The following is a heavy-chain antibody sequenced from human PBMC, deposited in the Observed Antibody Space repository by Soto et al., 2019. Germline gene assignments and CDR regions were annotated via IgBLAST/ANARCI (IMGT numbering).Heavy chain of an antibody. V-gene: IGHV1-69*13. CDR1: GGTFSSNA. CDR2: IIPIFGTA. D-gene: IGHD3-3*01. Sequence: GASVKVSCKASGGTFSSNAISWVRQAPGQGLEWMGGIIPIFGTANYAQKFQGRVTITADESTSTAYMELSSLRSEDTAVDYCASYGTVLRFLEWPRGYYYGMDVWGQGTTVTVSS. J-gene: IGHJ6*02. CDR3: ASYGTVLRFLEWPRGYYYGMDV.